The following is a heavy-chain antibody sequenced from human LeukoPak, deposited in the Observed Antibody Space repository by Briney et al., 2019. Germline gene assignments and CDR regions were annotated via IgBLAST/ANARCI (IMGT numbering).Heavy chain of an antibody. CDR2: ISGSGDST. V-gene: IGHV3-23*01. CDR1: GFTFSSYS. CDR3: AREAKYSYGEY. D-gene: IGHD5-18*01. J-gene: IGHJ4*02. Sequence: PAGSLTLSCAVSGFTFSSYSMSWVRQAPGKGLEWVSAISGSGDSTYYADSVKGRFTISRDNSKNTLYLQMNSLRAEDTAVYYCAREAKYSYGEYWGQGTLVTVSS.